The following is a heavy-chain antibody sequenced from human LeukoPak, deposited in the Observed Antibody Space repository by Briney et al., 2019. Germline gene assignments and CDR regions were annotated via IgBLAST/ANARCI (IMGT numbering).Heavy chain of an antibody. CDR3: ARVMVAGPHYFDY. Sequence: PSETLSLTCTVSGGSISSYYWSWIRQPPGKGLEWIGYIYYSGSTNYNPSLKSRVTISVDTSKNQFSLKLSSVTAADTAVYYCARVMVAGPHYFDYWGQGTLVTVSS. J-gene: IGHJ4*02. V-gene: IGHV4-59*01. CDR2: IYYSGST. CDR1: GGSISSYY. D-gene: IGHD6-19*01.